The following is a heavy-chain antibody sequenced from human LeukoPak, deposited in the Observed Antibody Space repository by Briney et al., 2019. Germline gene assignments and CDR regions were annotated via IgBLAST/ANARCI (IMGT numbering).Heavy chain of an antibody. CDR3: ARDCTSSTCYVRAFDH. Sequence: GASVKVSCKASGYGFTNYGISWVRQAPGQGLEWVAWISADNGNTNYAQKVQGRVTMTTDTSTSTVYMELRSLRYDDTAVYYCARDCTSSTCYVRAFDHWGQGTLVTVSS. V-gene: IGHV1-18*01. CDR1: GYGFTNYG. J-gene: IGHJ4*02. CDR2: ISADNGNT. D-gene: IGHD3-10*02.